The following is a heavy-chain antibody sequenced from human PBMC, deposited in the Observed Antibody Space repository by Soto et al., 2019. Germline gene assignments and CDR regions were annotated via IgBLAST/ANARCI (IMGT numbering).Heavy chain of an antibody. CDR1: GGSISNFY. Sequence: SETLSLTCTVSGGSISNFYGTWIRQPPGKGLEWIGDTYYSGSTNYNPSLKSRVTISVDTSRNQFSLKLSSVTAADTAMYYCATGTYYFDYWGQGTLVTVSS. V-gene: IGHV4-59*01. CDR2: TYYSGST. J-gene: IGHJ4*02. CDR3: ATGTYYFDY.